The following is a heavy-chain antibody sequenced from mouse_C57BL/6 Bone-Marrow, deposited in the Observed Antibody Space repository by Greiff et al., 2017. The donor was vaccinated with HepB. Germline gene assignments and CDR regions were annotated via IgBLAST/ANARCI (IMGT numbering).Heavy chain of an antibody. D-gene: IGHD2-4*01. J-gene: IGHJ2*01. CDR2: INPNNGGT. V-gene: IGHV1-18*01. CDR3: ARWRYYDYDVNYFDY. CDR1: GYTFTDYN. Sequence: VQLKESGPELVKPGASVKIPCKASGYTFTDYNMDWVKQSHGKSLEWIGDINPNNGGTIYNQKFKGKATLTVDKSSSTAYMELRSLTSEDTAVYYCARWRYYDYDVNYFDYWGQGTTLTVSS.